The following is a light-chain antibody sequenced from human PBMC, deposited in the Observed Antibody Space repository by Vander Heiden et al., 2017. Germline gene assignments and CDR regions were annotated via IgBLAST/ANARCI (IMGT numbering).Light chain of an antibody. CDR1: QGISNF. J-gene: IGKJ5*01. CDR3: QKYNSAPLT. CDR2: AAS. V-gene: IGKV1-27*01. Sequence: IQMTQSPSSLSASVGDRVTITCRASQGISNFLAWYQQKPGKVPKLLIYAASTLHSGVPSRFSGSGSGTDFTLTISSLHPEDVATYYCQKYNSAPLTFGQGTRLEIK.